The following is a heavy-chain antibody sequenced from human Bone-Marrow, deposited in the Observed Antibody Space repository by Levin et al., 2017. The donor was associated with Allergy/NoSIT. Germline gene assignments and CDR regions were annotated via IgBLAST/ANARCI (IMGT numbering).Heavy chain of an antibody. CDR2: INPSGGST. D-gene: IGHD6-19*01. CDR1: GYTFTSYY. CDR3: ARPFSPSGRKTGYSSGWYELKDAFDI. Sequence: ASVKVSCKASGYTFTSYYMHWVRQAPGQGLEWMGIINPSGGSTSYAQKFQGRVTMTRDTSTSTVYMELSSLRSEDTAVYYCARPFSPSGRKTGYSSGWYELKDAFDIWGQGTMVTVSS. J-gene: IGHJ3*02. V-gene: IGHV1-46*01.